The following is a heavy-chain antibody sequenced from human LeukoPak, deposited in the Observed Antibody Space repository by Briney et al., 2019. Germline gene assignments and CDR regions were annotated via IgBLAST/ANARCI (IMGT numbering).Heavy chain of an antibody. CDR2: IIPIFGTA. J-gene: IGHJ6*03. Sequence: GASVKVSCKASGGTFSSYAISWVRQAPGQGLEWMGGIIPIFGTANYAQKFQGRVTITADESTSTAYMELSSLRSEDTAVYYCATDGSGAAGYYYYMDVWGKGTTVTVSS. CDR3: ATDGSGAAGYYYYMDV. D-gene: IGHD3-10*01. V-gene: IGHV1-69*13. CDR1: GGTFSSYA.